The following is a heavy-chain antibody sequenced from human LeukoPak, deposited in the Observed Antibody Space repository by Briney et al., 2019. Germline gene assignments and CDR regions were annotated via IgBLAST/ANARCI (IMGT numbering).Heavy chain of an antibody. Sequence: SETLSLTCIVSGGSISSYFWSWIRQPPGKGLGWIGYISNSGSTNYNPSLQSRVTMSVDTSKNQFSLKLSSVTAVDTAVYYCARKENAYYYFDYWGQGTLVTVSS. CDR2: ISNSGST. V-gene: IGHV4-59*12. CDR1: GGSISSYF. CDR3: ARKENAYYYFDY. J-gene: IGHJ4*02. D-gene: IGHD3-16*01.